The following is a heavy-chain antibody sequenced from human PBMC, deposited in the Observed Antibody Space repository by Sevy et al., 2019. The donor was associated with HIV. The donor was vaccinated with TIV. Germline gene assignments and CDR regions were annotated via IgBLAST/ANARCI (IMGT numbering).Heavy chain of an antibody. V-gene: IGHV4-34*01. J-gene: IGHJ4*02. CDR1: GVSFSDYY. Sequence: SETLSLTCAVSGVSFSDYYWAWIRQPPGKGLEWIGEVSQSGSANYNPPLRSRVIMSLDTSNNHFSLKLTSVTAADTAVYYCARGPLFSPEYCSGGTCPTIDYSSQGTLVTVSS. D-gene: IGHD2-15*01. CDR2: VSQSGSA. CDR3: ARGPLFSPEYCSGGTCPTIDY.